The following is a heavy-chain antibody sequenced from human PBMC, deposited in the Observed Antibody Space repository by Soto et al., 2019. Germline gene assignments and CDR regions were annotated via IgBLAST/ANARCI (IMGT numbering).Heavy chain of an antibody. D-gene: IGHD7-27*01. V-gene: IGHV4-59*11. Sequence: ASETISVRSTVADGSINNHDWSWTRQPPGKGLDWIRYIYYTGSTNYTPSLKSRVTMSVDTSKIQFSLNLTSLTAADTAIYYCARANWYSEYWGQGTLVTVSS. CDR1: DGSINNHD. J-gene: IGHJ4*02. CDR3: ARANWYSEY. CDR2: IYYTGST.